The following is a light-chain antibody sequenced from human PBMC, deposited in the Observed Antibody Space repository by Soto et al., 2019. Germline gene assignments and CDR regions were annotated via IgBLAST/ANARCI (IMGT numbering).Light chain of an antibody. V-gene: IGKV1-5*03. CDR3: QQYNSYSPLT. CDR1: QSISSW. CDR2: KAS. Sequence: IPITNSPSALAASVVDGVTTTFRSCQSISSWLGWYQQKPGKAPRLLIYKASDLESGVPSTFSGSGSGTDFTLTISSLQPDDFATYYCQQYNSYSPLTFGGGTKV. J-gene: IGKJ4*01.